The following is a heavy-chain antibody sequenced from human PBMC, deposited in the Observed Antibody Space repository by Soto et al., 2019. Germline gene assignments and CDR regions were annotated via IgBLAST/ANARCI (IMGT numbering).Heavy chain of an antibody. J-gene: IGHJ4*02. D-gene: IGHD6-19*01. CDR3: AIAVAGTVFDY. CDR2: ISSDGSST. V-gene: IGHV3-74*01. Sequence: EVQLVESGGGLVQPGGSLRLSCAASGFTFSSYWMHWVRQAPGKGLVWVSRISSDGSSTSYADSVKGRFTISRDNPKNTLYLQMNSLRAEDTAVYYCAIAVAGTVFDYWGQGTLVTVSS. CDR1: GFTFSSYW.